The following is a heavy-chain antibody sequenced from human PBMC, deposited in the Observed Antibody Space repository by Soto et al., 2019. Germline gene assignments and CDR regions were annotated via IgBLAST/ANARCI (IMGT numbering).Heavy chain of an antibody. V-gene: IGHV3-33*01. CDR2: IWYDGSKI. D-gene: IGHD2-2*01. CDR1: GLTFSDHG. Sequence: VQLAESGGGVVQPGWSLRLSCAASGLTFSDHGMHWVRQAPGKGLEWVAAIWYDGSKIFYGDSVRGRFTISRDNSMKTLFLQLDGLRAEDTAVYYCATPRGGCSGTWCPYWYFDIWGRGTLVTVSS. CDR3: ATPRGGCSGTWCPYWYFDI. J-gene: IGHJ2*01.